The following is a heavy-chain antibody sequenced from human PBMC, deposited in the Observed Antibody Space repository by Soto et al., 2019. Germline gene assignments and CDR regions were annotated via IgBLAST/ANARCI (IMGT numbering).Heavy chain of an antibody. Sequence: PSETLSLTCAVYGGSFSGYYWTWIRQPPGAGLEWIGEINHSGSTNYNPSLKSRVTLSVDTSKNQFSLKLSSVTAADTAVYYCARLGGSYAVPHFDYWGQGTLVTVS. CDR1: GGSFSGYY. CDR2: INHSGST. CDR3: ARLGGSYAVPHFDY. D-gene: IGHD1-26*01. J-gene: IGHJ4*02. V-gene: IGHV4-34*01.